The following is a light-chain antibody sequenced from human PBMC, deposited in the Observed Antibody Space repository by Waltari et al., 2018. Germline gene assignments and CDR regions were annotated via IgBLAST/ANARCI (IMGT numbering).Light chain of an antibody. CDR3: QQRRDWPLT. V-gene: IGKV3-11*01. CDR1: QSVTNY. J-gene: IGKJ4*01. Sequence: DIVLTQSPAILSLSPGERASLSCRASQSVTNYLAWYQQNPGQAPRLLIYDTSNRATGIAARFSGSGLGTDFTLTFSSLEPEDFAVYYCQQRRDWPLTFGGGTKVEIK. CDR2: DTS.